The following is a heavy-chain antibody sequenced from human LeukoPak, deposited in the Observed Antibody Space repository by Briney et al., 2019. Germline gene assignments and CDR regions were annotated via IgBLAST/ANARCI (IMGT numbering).Heavy chain of an antibody. D-gene: IGHD3-22*01. J-gene: IGHJ4*02. CDR2: ISSSGRSI. CDR1: GFTFSDYY. CDR3: ARDQGYYDSSGYYPYYLDY. V-gene: IGHV3-11*01. Sequence: GGSLRLSCVASGFTFSDYYMNWIRQAPGKGLEWVSYISSSGRSIYYADSVKGRFTISRDNAKNSLYLQMNSLRAEDTAVYYCARDQGYYDSSGYYPYYLDYWGQGNLVTVSS.